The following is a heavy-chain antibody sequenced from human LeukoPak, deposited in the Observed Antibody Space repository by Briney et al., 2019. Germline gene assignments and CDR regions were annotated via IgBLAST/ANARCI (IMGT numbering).Heavy chain of an antibody. Sequence: AGGSLRLSCAASGFTFSSYELNWVRQAPGKGLEWVSSISSSRSYIYYADSVRGRFTISRDNAKNSLYLQMNSLRAEDTAVYYCAELGITMIGGVWGKGTTVTISS. CDR1: GFTFSSYE. D-gene: IGHD3-10*02. J-gene: IGHJ6*04. CDR2: ISSSRSYI. V-gene: IGHV3-21*01. CDR3: AELGITMIGGV.